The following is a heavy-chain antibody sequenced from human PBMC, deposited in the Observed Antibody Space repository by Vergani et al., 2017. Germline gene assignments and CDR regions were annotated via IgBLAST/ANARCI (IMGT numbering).Heavy chain of an antibody. V-gene: IGHV4-39*01. CDR1: GGSISSGGYY. CDR3: ARLGGDYDAFDI. D-gene: IGHD4-17*01. J-gene: IGHJ3*02. Sequence: QVQLQESGPGLVKPSQTLSLTCTVSGGSISSGGYYWGWIRQPPGKGLEWIGSIYYSGSNYYNPSLKSRVTISVDTSKNQFSLKLSSVTAADTAVYYCARLGGDYDAFDIWGQGTMVTVSS. CDR2: IYYSGSN.